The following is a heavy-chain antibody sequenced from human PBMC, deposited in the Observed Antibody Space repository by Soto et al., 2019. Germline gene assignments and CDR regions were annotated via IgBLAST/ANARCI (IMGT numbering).Heavy chain of an antibody. V-gene: IGHV1-2*02. CDR3: ASEWLLYRVGRNWFDP. CDR2: ITPXXXGX. J-gene: IGHJ5*02. D-gene: IGHD3-3*01. Sequence: GASVQVSCKASGYTFTGYYMHLVRQAPGQGXEWMGXITPXXXGXNXAXKXXXXVTMTRDTSISTAYMELSRLRSDDTAVYYCASEWLLYRVGRNWFDPWGQGTLVTVSS. CDR1: GYTFTGYY.